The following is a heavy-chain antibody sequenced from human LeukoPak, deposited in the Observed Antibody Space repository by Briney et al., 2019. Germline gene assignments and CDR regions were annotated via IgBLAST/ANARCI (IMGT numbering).Heavy chain of an antibody. CDR1: GGSISSGSYY. J-gene: IGHJ4*02. D-gene: IGHD6-6*01. CDR3: AREGSMTARPFVSIDY. Sequence: SETLSLTCTVSGGSISSGSYYWSWIRQPAGKGLEWIGRIYTSGSTDYNPSLESRVTMSVDTSKNQFSLKLSSVTAADTAVYYCAREGSMTARPFVSIDYWGQGTLVTVSS. CDR2: IYTSGST. V-gene: IGHV4-61*02.